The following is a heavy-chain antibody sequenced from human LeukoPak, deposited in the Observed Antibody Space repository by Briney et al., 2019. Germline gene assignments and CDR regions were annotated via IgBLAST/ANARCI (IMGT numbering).Heavy chain of an antibody. CDR2: IIPIFGTA. Sequence: SVKVSCKASGGTFSSYAISWVRQAPGQGLEWMGGIIPIFGTANYARKFQGRVTITTDESTSTAYMELSSLRSEDTAVYYCARLPGTSYYMDVWGKGTTVTVSS. V-gene: IGHV1-69*05. D-gene: IGHD1-1*01. J-gene: IGHJ6*03. CDR1: GGTFSSYA. CDR3: ARLPGTSYYMDV.